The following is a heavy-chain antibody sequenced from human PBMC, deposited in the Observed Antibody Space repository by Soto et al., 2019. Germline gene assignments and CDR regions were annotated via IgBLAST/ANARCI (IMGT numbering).Heavy chain of an antibody. V-gene: IGHV1-8*01. CDR3: ARGAFLDPHVDV. Sequence: QVQLVQSGAEVKKPGASVKVSCKASGYSFTSYDMNWVRQVPGQGPEWMGWMNPNSADTGYAQKFQGRVTMSRDMSTRTRYMELSGLTSEDTAVYYCARGAFLDPHVDVWGRGTTVTASS. J-gene: IGHJ6*04. D-gene: IGHD3-16*01. CDR1: GYSFTSYD. CDR2: MNPNSADT.